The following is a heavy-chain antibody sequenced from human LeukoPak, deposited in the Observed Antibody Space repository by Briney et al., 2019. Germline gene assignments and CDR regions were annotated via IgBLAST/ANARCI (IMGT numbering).Heavy chain of an antibody. Sequence: ASVKVSCKASGGTFSSYAISWVRQAPGQGLEWMGRIIPILGIANYAQKFQGRVTITADKSTSTAYMELSSLRSEDTAVYYCASLDNTVTYYYYYGMDVWGQGTTVTVSS. CDR3: ASLDNTVTYYYYYGMDV. D-gene: IGHD4-11*01. CDR2: IIPILGIA. J-gene: IGHJ6*02. V-gene: IGHV1-69*04. CDR1: GGTFSSYA.